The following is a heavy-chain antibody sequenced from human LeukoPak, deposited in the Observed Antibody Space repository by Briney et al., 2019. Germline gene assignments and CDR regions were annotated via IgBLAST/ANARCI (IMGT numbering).Heavy chain of an antibody. CDR1: GGSMSNYY. CDR2: IFSRGST. J-gene: IGHJ5*02. D-gene: IGHD4-17*01. V-gene: IGHV4-59*01. Sequence: SETLSLTGTVSGGSMSNYYWGWSGQPPGKGLEGSGYIFSRGSTYSNPSFKNRVTISVDTSKNQFSLRLTSVSTADTAVYYCARYKQTTVTMTGGFDPWGQGTLVIVSS. CDR3: ARYKQTTVTMTGGFDP.